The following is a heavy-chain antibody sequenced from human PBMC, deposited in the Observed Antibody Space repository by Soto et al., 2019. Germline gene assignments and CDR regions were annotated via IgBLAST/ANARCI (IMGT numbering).Heavy chain of an antibody. J-gene: IGHJ4*02. V-gene: IGHV3-30*18. Sequence: PGGSLRLSCAASGFTFSDYGMHWVRQTPDKGLEWLAVISYDGSTEYYRDSVKGRFTISRDNFENTLFLQMSGQRVEDTALYYCAKSEDDSSAYVGYFDSWGQGTLVTVSS. CDR3: AKSEDDSSAYVGYFDS. CDR1: GFTFSDYG. D-gene: IGHD3-22*01. CDR2: ISYDGSTE.